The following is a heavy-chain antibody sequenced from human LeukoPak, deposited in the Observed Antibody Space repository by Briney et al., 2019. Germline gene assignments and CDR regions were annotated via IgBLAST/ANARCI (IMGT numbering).Heavy chain of an antibody. CDR3: AKDRGSGSPNPGAYYFDY. D-gene: IGHD1-26*01. CDR2: ISSSSSTI. Sequence: PGRSLRLSCAASGFTFSSYSMNWVRQAPGKGLEWVSYISSSSSTIYYADSVKGRFTISRDNAKNSLYLQMNSLRAEDTAVYYCAKDRGSGSPNPGAYYFDYWGQGTLVTVSS. J-gene: IGHJ4*02. V-gene: IGHV3-48*01. CDR1: GFTFSSYS.